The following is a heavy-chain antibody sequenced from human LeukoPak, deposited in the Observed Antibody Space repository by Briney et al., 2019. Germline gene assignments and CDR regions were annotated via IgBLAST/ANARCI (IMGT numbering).Heavy chain of an antibody. J-gene: IGHJ4*02. V-gene: IGHV3-30*02. D-gene: IGHD1-1*01. CDR2: IRYDGSNK. Sequence: PGGSLRLSCAASGFTFSSYSMNWVRQAPGKGLEWVAFIRYDGSNKYYADSVKGRFTISRDNSKNTLYLQMNSLSAEDTAVYYCAKGPLNSADYWGQGTLVTVSS. CDR1: GFTFSSYS. CDR3: AKGPLNSADY.